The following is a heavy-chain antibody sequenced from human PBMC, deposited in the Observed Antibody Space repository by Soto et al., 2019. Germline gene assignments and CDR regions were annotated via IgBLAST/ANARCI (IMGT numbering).Heavy chain of an antibody. V-gene: IGHV1-8*01. J-gene: IGHJ6*02. CDR3: ARAREYCYGMDV. CDR1: GYTFTSYA. CDR2: MNPNSGNT. Sequence: QVQLVQSGAEVKKPGASVKVSCKASGYTFTSYAINWVRQATGQGLEWMGWMNPNSGNTGYAQKFQGRVTMTRNTSISTTYMELSSLGSDDTAVYYCARAREYCYGMDVWGQGTTVTVSS.